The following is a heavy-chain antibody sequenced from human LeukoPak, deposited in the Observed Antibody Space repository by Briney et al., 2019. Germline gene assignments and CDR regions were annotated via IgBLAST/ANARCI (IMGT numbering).Heavy chain of an antibody. Sequence: PGGSLRLSCAASGFTFSNYGMHWVRQAPGKGLEWVAVIWYDESNKYYADSVKGRFTISRDNSKNTLYLQMNSLRAEDTAVYYRARGIAVDVTDTAADSLPLDYWGQGTLVTVSS. V-gene: IGHV3-33*01. CDR2: IWYDESNK. CDR3: ARGIAVDVTDTAADSLPLDY. D-gene: IGHD2-15*01. J-gene: IGHJ4*02. CDR1: GFTFSNYG.